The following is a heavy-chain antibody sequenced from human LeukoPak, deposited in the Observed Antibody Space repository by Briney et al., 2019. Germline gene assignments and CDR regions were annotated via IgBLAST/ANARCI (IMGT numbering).Heavy chain of an antibody. J-gene: IGHJ4*02. CDR3: ARGVLWFGELLMGGAGYYFDY. CDR2: IREDGSVK. V-gene: IGHV3-7*04. D-gene: IGHD3-10*01. Sequence: GGSLRLSCAASGFSFSDYWMNWVRQAPGKGLEWVANIREDGSVKNYVDSVRGRFTISRDNAKDSLSLEMNSLRAEDTAVYYCARGVLWFGELLMGGAGYYFDYWGQGTLVTVSS. CDR1: GFSFSDYW.